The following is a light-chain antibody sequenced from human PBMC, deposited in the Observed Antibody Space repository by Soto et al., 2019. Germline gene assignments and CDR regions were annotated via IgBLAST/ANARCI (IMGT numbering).Light chain of an antibody. Sequence: SYELTQPPSVSVAPGKTARITCGGNNIGSKSVHWYQQKPGQAPVLVIYYDSDRPSGIPERFSGSNSGNTDTLTISRVEAGDEADYYCQVWDSSSDHLAVFGGGTQLTVL. V-gene: IGLV3-21*04. CDR3: QVWDSSSDHLAV. J-gene: IGLJ7*01. CDR2: YDS. CDR1: NIGSKS.